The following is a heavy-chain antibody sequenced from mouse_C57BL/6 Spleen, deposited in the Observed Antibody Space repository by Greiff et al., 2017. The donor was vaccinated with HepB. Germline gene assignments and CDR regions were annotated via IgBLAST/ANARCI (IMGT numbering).Heavy chain of an antibody. V-gene: IGHV2-2*01. CDR1: GFSLTSYG. CDR2: IWSGGST. Sequence: QVQLKESGPGLVQPSQSLSITCTVSGFSLTSYGVHWVRQSPGKGLEWLGVIWSGGSTDYNAAFISRLSISKDNSKSQVFFKMNSLQADDTAIYYCARSYGSSCYYAMDYWGQGTSVTVSS. J-gene: IGHJ4*01. D-gene: IGHD1-1*01. CDR3: ARSYGSSCYYAMDY.